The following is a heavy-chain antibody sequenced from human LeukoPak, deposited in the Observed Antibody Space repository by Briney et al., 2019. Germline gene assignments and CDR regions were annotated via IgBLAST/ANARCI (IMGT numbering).Heavy chain of an antibody. CDR3: ARLRVSGVHGMDV. Sequence: ASVKVSCKASGGTFSSYAISWVRQAPGQGLEWMGWINTNTGNPTYAQGFTGRFVFSLDTSVGTAYLQISSLKAEDTAVYYCARLRVSGVHGMDVWGQGTTVTVSS. J-gene: IGHJ6*02. CDR1: GGTFSSYA. CDR2: INTNTGNP. D-gene: IGHD3-3*01. V-gene: IGHV7-4-1*02.